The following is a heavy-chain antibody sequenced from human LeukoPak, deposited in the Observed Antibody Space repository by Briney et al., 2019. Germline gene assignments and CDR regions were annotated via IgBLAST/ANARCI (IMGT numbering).Heavy chain of an antibody. CDR1: GVSFSGYY. D-gene: IGHD6-19*01. V-gene: IGHV4-34*01. CDR2: INHSGST. J-gene: IGHJ5*02. CDR3: ARGRGIAVAVGNWFDP. Sequence: SETLSLTCAVYGVSFSGYYWSWIRQPPGKGLEWIGEINHSGSTNYNPSLKSRVTISVDTSKNQFSLKLSSVTAADTAVYYCARGRGIAVAVGNWFDPWGQGTLVTVSS.